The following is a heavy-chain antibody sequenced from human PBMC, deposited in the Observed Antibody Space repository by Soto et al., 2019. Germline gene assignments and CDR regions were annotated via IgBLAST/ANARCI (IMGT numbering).Heavy chain of an antibody. D-gene: IGHD2-21*02. CDR3: ARGGDPDY. CDR2: LQTHGSHP. Sequence: EVQLVESGGGLVQPGGPLGLSFVAFELTSDYNGRHWVRQAPGEGLLWVSRLQTHGSHPDYADSVKGRFTISRDNAKNTLYLQMNNLRAEDTVVYYCARGGDPDYWGQGTLVTVSS. CDR1: ELTSDYNG. V-gene: IGHV3-74*01. J-gene: IGHJ4*02.